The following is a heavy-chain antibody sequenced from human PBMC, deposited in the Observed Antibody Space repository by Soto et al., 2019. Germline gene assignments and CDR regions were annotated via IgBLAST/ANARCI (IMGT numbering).Heavy chain of an antibody. V-gene: IGHV3-23*01. Sequence: EVQLLESGGGLVQPGGSLRLSCAASGFTFSSYAMNWVRQAPGKGLEWVAEVSGSGTITYYAPSVKGRFTISSDSSKQTFYLQMYSLRAEDTAIYYCAKSLSGLLSFGDFNYWGQGALVTVSS. CDR3: AKSLSGLLSFGDFNY. CDR1: GFTFSSYA. D-gene: IGHD2-15*01. CDR2: VSGSGTIT. J-gene: IGHJ4*02.